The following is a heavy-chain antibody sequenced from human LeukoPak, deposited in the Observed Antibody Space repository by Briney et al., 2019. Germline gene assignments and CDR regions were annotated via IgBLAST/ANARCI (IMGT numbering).Heavy chain of an antibody. CDR3: ARDGGG. Sequence: GGSLRLSCAASGFTFSRYWMHWVRQAPGKGPVWVSRINSDGSSTSYADSVKGRFTISRDNAKNTLYLQMNSLRVEDTAVYYCARDGGGWGQGTLVTVSS. D-gene: IGHD3-16*01. CDR2: INSDGSST. J-gene: IGHJ4*02. V-gene: IGHV3-74*01. CDR1: GFTFSRYW.